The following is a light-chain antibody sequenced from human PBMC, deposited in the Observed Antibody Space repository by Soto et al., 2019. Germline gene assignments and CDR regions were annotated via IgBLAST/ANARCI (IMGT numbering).Light chain of an antibody. J-gene: IGKJ1*01. CDR3: QGHNSSSWT. Sequence: DIQMTQSPSTLSASVGDRATITCRASQSISIWLAWYQQKPGKAPKFLIYDASSLESGGPSRFSGSGSGTEFHITLISLQPDYFASYYGQGHNSSSWTFGPVTQVEMK. CDR2: DAS. V-gene: IGKV1-5*01. CDR1: QSISIW.